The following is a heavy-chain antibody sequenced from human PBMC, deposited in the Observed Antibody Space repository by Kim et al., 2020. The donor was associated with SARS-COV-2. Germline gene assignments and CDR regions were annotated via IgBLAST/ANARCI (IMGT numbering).Heavy chain of an antibody. CDR3: ARVPGGCSASSCYLSS. J-gene: IGHJ5*01. CDR2: AHQNGET. Sequence: SETLSLTCAVSGDSISSNYWWTWVRQSPGKGLEWIGEAHQNGETNYNPSLKRRVAMSLDKFKNQFSLKLSSVTAADSATYYCARVPGGCSASSCYLSSWG. V-gene: IGHV4-4*02. CDR1: GDSISSNYW. D-gene: IGHD2-15*01.